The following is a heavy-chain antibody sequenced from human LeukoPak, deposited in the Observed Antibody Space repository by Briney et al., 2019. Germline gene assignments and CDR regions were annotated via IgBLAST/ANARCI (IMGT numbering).Heavy chain of an antibody. CDR3: ARGRTLFDY. V-gene: IGHV3-7*01. D-gene: IGHD1-14*01. Sequence: GGSLRLSCAASGFSFTTYWMSWVRQAPGKGLEWVANIKQDGSEKYYVDSVKGRFTISRDNAKNSLYLQMNSLRAEDTAVYYCARGRTLFDYWGQGTLVTISS. CDR2: IKQDGSEK. CDR1: GFSFTTYW. J-gene: IGHJ4*02.